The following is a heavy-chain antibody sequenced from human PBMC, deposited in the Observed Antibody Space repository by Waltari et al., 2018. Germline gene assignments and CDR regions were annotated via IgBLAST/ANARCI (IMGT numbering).Heavy chain of an antibody. Sequence: QVQLQESGPGLVKPSETLSLTCAVSGYSISSGYYWGWIRQPPGKGLEWIGSIYHSGSTYYNPSLKSRVTISVDTSLNRVSLQLSSVTAADTAVYYCARVLGYCDGRNCNNWFDPWGQGTLVTVSS. CDR3: ARVLGYCDGRNCNNWFDP. CDR2: IYHSGST. V-gene: IGHV4-38-2*01. CDR1: GYSISSGYY. J-gene: IGHJ5*02. D-gene: IGHD2-21*01.